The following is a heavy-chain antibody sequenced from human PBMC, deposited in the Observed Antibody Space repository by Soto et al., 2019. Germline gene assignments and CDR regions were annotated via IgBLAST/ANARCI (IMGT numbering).Heavy chain of an antibody. J-gene: IGHJ4*02. D-gene: IGHD4-4*01. CDR1: GFTFSSYD. Sequence: GGSLRLSCAASGFTFSSYDMHWVRQATGKGLEWVSAIGTAGDTYYPGSVKGRFTISRENAKNSLYLQMNSLRAGDTAVYYCARVSRGSNFFYYWGQGTLVTVSS. V-gene: IGHV3-13*01. CDR2: IGTAGDT. CDR3: ARVSRGSNFFYY.